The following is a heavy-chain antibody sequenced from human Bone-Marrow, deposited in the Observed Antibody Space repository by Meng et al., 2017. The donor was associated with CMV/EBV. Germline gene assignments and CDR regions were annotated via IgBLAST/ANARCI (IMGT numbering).Heavy chain of an antibody. CDR2: INPSGGST. V-gene: IGHV1-46*01. CDR3: ARDLVASYDFWSDYYIWSESGTNVNGMDV. CDR1: GYTFTGYY. Sequence: ASVKVSCKASGYTFTGYYMHWVRQAPEQGLEWMGIINPSGGSTSYAQKFQGRVTMTRDTSTSTVYMGLSSLRSEDTAVYYCARDLVASYDFWSDYYIWSESGTNVNGMDVWGQGTTVTVSS. D-gene: IGHD3-3*01. J-gene: IGHJ6*02.